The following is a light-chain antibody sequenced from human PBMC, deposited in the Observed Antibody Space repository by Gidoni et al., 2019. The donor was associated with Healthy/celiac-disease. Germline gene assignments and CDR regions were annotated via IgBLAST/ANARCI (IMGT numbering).Light chain of an antibody. Sequence: EIVSTQSPATLSLSPGERAPLSCRASQSVSSSYLAWYQQKPGQAPRLLIYGASSRATGIPDRFSGSGSGTDFTLTISRLEPEDFAVYYCQQYGSSPSLTFGGGTKVEIK. V-gene: IGKV3-20*01. CDR3: QQYGSSPSLT. CDR2: GAS. J-gene: IGKJ4*01. CDR1: QSVSSSY.